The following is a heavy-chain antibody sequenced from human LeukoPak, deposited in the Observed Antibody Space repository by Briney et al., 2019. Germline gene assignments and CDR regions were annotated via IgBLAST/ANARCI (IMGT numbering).Heavy chain of an antibody. D-gene: IGHD2-2*01. V-gene: IGHV3-30*02. CDR2: IRYDGSNK. Sequence: PGGSLRLSCAASGFTFSSYGMHWVRQAPGKGLEWVAFIRYDGSNKYYADAVKGRFTISRDNSKNTLYLQMNSLRAEDTAVYYCAKDIRSTSFKTFDYWGQGTLVTVSS. J-gene: IGHJ4*02. CDR3: AKDIRSTSFKTFDY. CDR1: GFTFSSYG.